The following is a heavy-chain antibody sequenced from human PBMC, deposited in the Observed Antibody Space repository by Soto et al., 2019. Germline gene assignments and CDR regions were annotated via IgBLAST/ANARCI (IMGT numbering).Heavy chain of an antibody. CDR1: GGTFSSYA. V-gene: IGHV1-69*01. Sequence: QVQLVQSGAEVKKPGSSVKVSCKASGGTFSSYAISWVRQAPGQGLEWMGGIIPIFGKANYAQKFEGRVTITAAESTSTAYMERSSLISEDTAVYYCATRDFGELLWISVYYHGMDVWGQGTMVTVSS. CDR3: ATRDFGELLWISVYYHGMDV. J-gene: IGHJ6*02. D-gene: IGHD3-10*01. CDR2: IIPIFGKA.